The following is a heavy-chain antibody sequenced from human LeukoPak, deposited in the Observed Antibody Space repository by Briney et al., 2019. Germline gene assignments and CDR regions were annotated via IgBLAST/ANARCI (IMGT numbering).Heavy chain of an antibody. CDR1: GLTFSNYG. V-gene: IGHV3-30*02. CDR2: IRFDGVNE. J-gene: IGHJ4*02. CDR3: AKSSSGWYFDY. Sequence: GGSLRLSCEASGLTFSNYGMHWVRQAPGKGLDWVAFIRFDGVNEYYADSVEGRFTISRDNAKNSLYLQMNSLRAEDTAVYYCAKSSSGWYFDYWGQGTLVTVSS. D-gene: IGHD6-19*01.